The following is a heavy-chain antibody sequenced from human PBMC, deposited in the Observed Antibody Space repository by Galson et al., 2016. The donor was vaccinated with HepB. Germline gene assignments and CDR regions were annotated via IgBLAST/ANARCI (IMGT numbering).Heavy chain of an antibody. CDR3: ARGTGIPMVRGVGGRCFDL. J-gene: IGHJ4*02. Sequence: IRQHPGKGLEWIGYIYYSGSSYYSPSLKSRITISEDTSKNQFSLKLRSVTAADTAVYYCARGTGIPMVRGVGGRCFDLWGQGTLVTVSS. CDR2: IYYSGSS. V-gene: IGHV4-31*02. D-gene: IGHD3-10*01.